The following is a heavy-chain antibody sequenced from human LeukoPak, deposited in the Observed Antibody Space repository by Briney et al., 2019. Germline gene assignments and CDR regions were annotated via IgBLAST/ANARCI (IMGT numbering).Heavy chain of an antibody. V-gene: IGHV1-2*02. Sequence: ASVKVSCKASGYTFTGYYMHWVRQAPGQGLEWMGWINPNSGGTNFAQKSQGRVTMTRDTSISTAYMELSSPTSDDTAVYYCARVGFGSGSYYDAFDIWGQGTMVAVSS. CDR3: ARVGFGSGSYYDAFDI. CDR2: INPNSGGT. D-gene: IGHD3-10*01. J-gene: IGHJ3*02. CDR1: GYTFTGYY.